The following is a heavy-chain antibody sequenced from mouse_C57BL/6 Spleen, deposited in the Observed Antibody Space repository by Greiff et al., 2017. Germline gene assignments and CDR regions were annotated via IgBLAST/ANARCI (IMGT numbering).Heavy chain of an antibody. Sequence: ESGPGLVKPSQSLSLTCSVTGYSITSGYYWNWIRQFPGNKLEWMGYISYDGSNNYNPSLKNRISITRDTSKNQFFLKLNSVTTEDTATYYCAIIYYDYDGGAFAYWGQGTLVTVSA. CDR1: GYSITSGYY. D-gene: IGHD2-4*01. CDR2: ISYDGSN. J-gene: IGHJ3*01. V-gene: IGHV3-6*01. CDR3: AIIYYDYDGGAFAY.